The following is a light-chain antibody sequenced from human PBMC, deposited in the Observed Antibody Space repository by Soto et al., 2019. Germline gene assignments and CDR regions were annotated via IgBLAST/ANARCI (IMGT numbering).Light chain of an antibody. CDR1: SSDVGGYNY. CDR3: SSCTTSSTLYV. Sequence: QSVLTQPASVSGSPGQSITISCTGTSSDVGGYNYVSWYQQHPGKAPKLMIYDVTNRPSGVSNRFSGSKSGNTASLTISGLQAVDEADYYCSSCTTSSTLYVFGTGTKVTVL. J-gene: IGLJ1*01. CDR2: DVT. V-gene: IGLV2-14*01.